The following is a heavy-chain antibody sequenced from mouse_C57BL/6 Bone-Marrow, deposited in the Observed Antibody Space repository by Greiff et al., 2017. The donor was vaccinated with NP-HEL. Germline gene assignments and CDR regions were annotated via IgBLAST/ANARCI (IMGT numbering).Heavy chain of an antibody. CDR1: GFNIKDYY. CDR2: IDPEDGDT. D-gene: IGHD2-5*01. Sequence: EVQLQQSGAELVRPGASVKLSCTASGFNIKDYYMHWVKQRPEQGLEWIGRIDPEDGDTEYAPKFQGKATMTADTSSNTAYLQLSSLTSEDTAVYYCTLTCSNYEYYYAMDYWGQGTSVTVSS. V-gene: IGHV14-1*01. J-gene: IGHJ4*01. CDR3: TLTCSNYEYYYAMDY.